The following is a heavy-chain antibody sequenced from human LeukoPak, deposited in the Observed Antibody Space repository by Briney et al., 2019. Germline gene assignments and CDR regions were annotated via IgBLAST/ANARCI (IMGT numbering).Heavy chain of an antibody. V-gene: IGHV3-30*02. Sequence: VGSLRLSCAVSGFIFSNYGMLWVRQAPSKGLEGVAFIRYDGSNKYYADSVKGRFTISRDISKNTLYLQMNSLRAEDTTVYYCAKDKGGARIYFDYWGQGTLVTVSS. CDR3: AKDKGGARIYFDY. D-gene: IGHD1-26*01. CDR2: IRYDGSNK. J-gene: IGHJ4*02. CDR1: GFIFSNYG.